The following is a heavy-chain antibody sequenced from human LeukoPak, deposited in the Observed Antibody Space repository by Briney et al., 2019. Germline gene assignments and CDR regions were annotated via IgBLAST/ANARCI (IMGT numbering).Heavy chain of an antibody. CDR3: AREPLVRFGGVIGAIDY. CDR2: IYHSGGT. CDR1: GYSISSGYY. Sequence: PSETLSLTCTVSGYSISSGYYWRWIRQPPGKGLEWIGSIYHSGGTYYNPSLKSRVTISVDTSKNQFSLKLNSVTAADTAVYYCAREPLVRFGGVIGAIDYWGQGTLVTVSS. J-gene: IGHJ4*02. D-gene: IGHD3-16*02. V-gene: IGHV4-38-2*02.